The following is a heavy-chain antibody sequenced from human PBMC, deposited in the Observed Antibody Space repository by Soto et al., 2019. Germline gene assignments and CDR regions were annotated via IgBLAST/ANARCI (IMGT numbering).Heavy chain of an antibody. V-gene: IGHV3-11*01. D-gene: IGHD3-3*01. CDR3: ARDRTYYDFWSGSSVGAFDI. CDR1: GFTFSDYY. Sequence: GGSLRLSCAASGFTFSDYYMSWIRQAPGKGLEWVSYISSSGSTIYYADSVKGRFTIPRDNAKNSLYLQMNSLRAEDTAVYYCARDRTYYDFWSGSSVGAFDIWGQGTMVTVSS. J-gene: IGHJ3*02. CDR2: ISSSGSTI.